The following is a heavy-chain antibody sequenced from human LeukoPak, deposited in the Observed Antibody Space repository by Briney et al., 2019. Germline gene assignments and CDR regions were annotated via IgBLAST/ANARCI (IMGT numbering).Heavy chain of an antibody. D-gene: IGHD6-19*01. CDR3: ASTQKSSSLYYYYGMDV. CDR1: GYTFTGYY. Sequence: ASVKVSCKASGYTFTGYYMHWVRQAPGQGLEWMGWINPSSGGTNYAQKFQGRVTMTRDTSISTSYMELSRLRSDDTAVYYCASTQKSSSLYYYYGMDVWGQGTTVTVSS. V-gene: IGHV1-2*02. CDR2: INPSSGGT. J-gene: IGHJ6*02.